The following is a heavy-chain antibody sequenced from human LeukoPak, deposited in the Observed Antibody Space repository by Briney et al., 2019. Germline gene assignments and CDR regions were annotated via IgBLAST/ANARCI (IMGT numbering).Heavy chain of an antibody. J-gene: IGHJ4*02. D-gene: IGHD6-6*01. Sequence: SETLSLTCTVSGDSLMSYYWSWVRQPAGKGLEWIGYIYYSGSTNYNPSLKSRVTISVDTSKNQFSLKLSSVTAADTAVYYCARYMRIAARRVFDYWGQGTLVTVSS. CDR1: GDSLMSYY. CDR3: ARYMRIAARRVFDY. CDR2: IYYSGST. V-gene: IGHV4-59*01.